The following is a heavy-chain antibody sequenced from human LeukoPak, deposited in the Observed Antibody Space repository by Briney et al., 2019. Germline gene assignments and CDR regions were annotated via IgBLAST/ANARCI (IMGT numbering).Heavy chain of an antibody. CDR3: AKDGDSSPTRY. V-gene: IGHV3-23*01. CDR2: ISGSGVST. Sequence: GGSLRLSCAASGFTFSSYAMSWVRQAPGKGLEGVSAISGSGVSTYYADSVKGRFTISRDNSKNTLYLQMNSLRAEDTAVYYCAKDGDSSPTRYWGQGTLVTVSS. J-gene: IGHJ4*02. D-gene: IGHD6-13*01. CDR1: GFTFSSYA.